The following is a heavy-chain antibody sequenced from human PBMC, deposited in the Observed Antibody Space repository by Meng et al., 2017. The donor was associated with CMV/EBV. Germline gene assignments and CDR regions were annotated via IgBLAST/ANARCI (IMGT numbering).Heavy chain of an antibody. CDR1: GFIFSDYY. J-gene: IGHJ6*02. CDR2: ISSSGASI. Sequence: GESLKISCVGSGFIFSDYYMSWIRQAPGKGLEIVSDISSSGASIYYADSVEGRFTISRDNARNSLYLQMNTLRAEDTAVYYCARDTLSTVTTVPHYGMDVWGQGTTVTVSS. V-gene: IGHV3-11*01. CDR3: ARDTLSTVTTVPHYGMDV. D-gene: IGHD4-11*01.